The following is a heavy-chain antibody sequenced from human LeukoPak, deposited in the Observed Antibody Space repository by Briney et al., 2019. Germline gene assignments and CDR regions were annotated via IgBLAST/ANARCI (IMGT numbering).Heavy chain of an antibody. CDR1: GFTFSSYW. J-gene: IGHJ4*02. Sequence: GGSLRLSCAASGFTFSSYWMSWVRQAPGKGLEWVANIKQDGSEKYYVDSVKGRFTISRDNAKNSLYLQMSSLRAEDTAVYYCARESGDILTGSPGGYWGQGTLVTVSS. V-gene: IGHV3-7*03. CDR3: ARESGDILTGSPGGY. D-gene: IGHD3-9*01. CDR2: IKQDGSEK.